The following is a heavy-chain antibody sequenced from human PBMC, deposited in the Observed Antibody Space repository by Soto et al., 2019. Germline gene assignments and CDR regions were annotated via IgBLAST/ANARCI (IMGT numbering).Heavy chain of an antibody. CDR3: DRSREFDY. J-gene: IGHJ4*02. CDR1: GGSLSGATYS. V-gene: IGHV4-30-2*01. Sequence: ASETLSLTCGVSGGSLSGATYSWNWIRQPPGKGLEWIGYIFPSGTTYYNPSLKSRVFISIDVYMIHFNLRRMSLNDADTAFYSCDRSREFDYWSLGTLVTVSS. CDR2: IFPSGTT.